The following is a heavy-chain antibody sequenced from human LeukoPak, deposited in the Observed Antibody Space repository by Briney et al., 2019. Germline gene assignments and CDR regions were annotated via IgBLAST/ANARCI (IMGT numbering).Heavy chain of an antibody. CDR1: GFTFDDYA. CDR3: AKDIFTGIATAGAIDY. J-gene: IGHJ4*02. CDR2: ISWNSGSI. V-gene: IGHV3-9*01. D-gene: IGHD6-13*01. Sequence: GGSLRLSCAASGFTFDDYAMHWVRQAPGRGLEWVSGISWNSGSIGYADSVKGRFTISRDNAKNSLYLQMNSLRAEDTALYYCAKDIFTGIATAGAIDYWGQGTLVTVSS.